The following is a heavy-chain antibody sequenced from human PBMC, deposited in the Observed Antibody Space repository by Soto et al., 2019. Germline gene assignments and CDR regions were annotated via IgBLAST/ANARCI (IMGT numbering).Heavy chain of an antibody. CDR1: GLIMSSYW. V-gene: IGHV3-7*01. J-gene: IGHJ3*02. CDR2: IKQDGSQK. Sequence: EVQLVESGGRLVQPGGSLTLSCAASGLIMSSYWMSWVRQAPGKGPEWVANIKQDGSQKYYVDSVKGRFTISRDNTKNSLYLQMNSLRAEDTAVYYCASNIYYDFWSGYYAFDIRGQGTMVTVSS. D-gene: IGHD3-3*01. CDR3: ASNIYYDFWSGYYAFDI.